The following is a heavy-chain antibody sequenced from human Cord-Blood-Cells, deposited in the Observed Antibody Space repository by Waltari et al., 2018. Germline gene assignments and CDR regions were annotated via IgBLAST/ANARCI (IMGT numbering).Heavy chain of an antibody. D-gene: IGHD2-15*01. CDR1: GGSFSGYY. Sequence: QVPLQQWGAGLLQPSENLSLTCAVRGGSFSGYYWSWTRHPPGKGLEWFGEINHSGSTNYNPSLKSRVTISVDTSKNQFSLKLSSVTAADTAVYYCARERYCSGGSCYSAFDIWGQGTMVTVSS. J-gene: IGHJ3*02. CDR3: ARERYCSGGSCYSAFDI. V-gene: IGHV4-34*01. CDR2: INHSGST.